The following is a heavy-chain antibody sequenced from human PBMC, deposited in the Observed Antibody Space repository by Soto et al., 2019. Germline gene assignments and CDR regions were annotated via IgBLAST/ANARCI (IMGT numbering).Heavy chain of an antibody. J-gene: IGHJ4*02. D-gene: IGHD6-19*01. CDR2: INHSGST. Sequence: QVQLQQWGAGLLKPSETLSLTCAVYGGSFSGYYWSWIRQPPGKGLEWIGEINHSGSTNYNPSLRSRVPVSVDTSKTQFPLKLGSVTAAHTAVYYCAGGRSGWRLYYFDYWGQGTLVTVSS. V-gene: IGHV4-34*01. CDR3: AGGRSGWRLYYFDY. CDR1: GGSFSGYY.